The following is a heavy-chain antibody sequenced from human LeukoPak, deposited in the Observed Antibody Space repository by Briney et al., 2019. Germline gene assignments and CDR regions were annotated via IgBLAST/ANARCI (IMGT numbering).Heavy chain of an antibody. J-gene: IGHJ4*02. CDR3: AKSHGYSYGFDY. Sequence: GRSLRLSCAASGFTFSSYGMHWIRQAPGKGPKWVAVISYDASNKYYADSVKGRFTISRDNSKNTLYLQMNSLRAEDTAVYYCAKSHGYSYGFDYWGQGTLVTVSS. D-gene: IGHD5-18*01. CDR2: ISYDASNK. CDR1: GFTFSSYG. V-gene: IGHV3-30*18.